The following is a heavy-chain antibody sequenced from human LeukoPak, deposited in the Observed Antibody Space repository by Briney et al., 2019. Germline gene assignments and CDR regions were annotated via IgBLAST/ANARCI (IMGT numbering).Heavy chain of an antibody. CDR2: LFNSGST. Sequence: PSETLSLTCTVSGGSMSSYYWSWIRQPPGKGLEWIGYLFNSGSTNYNPSLKSRVTISVDTSKNQFSLKLSSVTAADTAVYYCARHYYGSGSYYRGVDAFDIWGQGTMVTVSS. D-gene: IGHD3-10*01. CDR3: ARHYYGSGSYYRGVDAFDI. V-gene: IGHV4-59*01. CDR1: GGSMSSYY. J-gene: IGHJ3*02.